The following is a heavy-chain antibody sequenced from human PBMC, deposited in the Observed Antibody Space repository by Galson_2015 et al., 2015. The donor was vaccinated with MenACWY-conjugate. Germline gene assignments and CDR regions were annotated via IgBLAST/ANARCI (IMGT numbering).Heavy chain of an antibody. Sequence: SLRLSCAASRFTFSNYAMYWVRQAPGKGLEWVAVISNDGSDRYYSDSVRGRFTISREDSKNTLYLQMSNMRAEDTAVYYCAREKSAAAYYYYGLDVWGQGTTVTVSS. J-gene: IGHJ6*02. CDR2: ISNDGSDR. CDR3: AREKSAAAYYYYGLDV. D-gene: IGHD6-13*01. CDR1: RFTFSNYA. V-gene: IGHV3-30*04.